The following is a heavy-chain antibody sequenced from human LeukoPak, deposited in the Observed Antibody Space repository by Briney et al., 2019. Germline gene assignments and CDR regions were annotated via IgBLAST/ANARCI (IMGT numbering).Heavy chain of an antibody. CDR3: ARDGRGLGFYYYYMDV. J-gene: IGHJ6*03. CDR2: IFYSGGT. CDR1: GGSISSYY. V-gene: IGHV4-59*12. Sequence: SETLSLTCTVSGGSISSYYWSWIRQPAGKGLEWIGNIFYSGGTYYSPSLTSRVTISLDTSRNQFSLKLNSVTAADTAVYYCARDGRGLGFYYYYMDVWGKGTTVTVSS.